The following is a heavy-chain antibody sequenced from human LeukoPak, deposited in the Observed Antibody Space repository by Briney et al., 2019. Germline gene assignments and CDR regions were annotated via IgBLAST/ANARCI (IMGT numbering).Heavy chain of an antibody. CDR1: NGSISTNNDY. CDR2: MYYSGAT. CDR3: ARGRGVYSSDWSKSLH. Sequence: SETLSLTCIVSNGSISTNNDYWGWVRQSPGKGLEWVASMYYSGATYYNPSLRSRVTISLDTSKNQFSLRLTSVAAADTAVYYCARGRGVYSSDWSKSLHWGQGTLVTVSS. V-gene: IGHV4-39*01. D-gene: IGHD6-19*01. J-gene: IGHJ4*02.